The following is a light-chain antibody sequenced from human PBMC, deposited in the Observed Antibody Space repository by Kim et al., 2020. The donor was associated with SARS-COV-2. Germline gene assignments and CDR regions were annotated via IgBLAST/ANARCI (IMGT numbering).Light chain of an antibody. CDR2: YDR. V-gene: IGLV3-21*01. Sequence: APRQTARITCGGNNIGGHSVHWYQQKPGQAPVLVMYYDRDRPSGIPERFSGSKSANTATLTISRVEAGDEADYYCQVWDTDTDHYVFGTGTKVTVL. J-gene: IGLJ1*01. CDR1: NIGGHS. CDR3: QVWDTDTDHYV.